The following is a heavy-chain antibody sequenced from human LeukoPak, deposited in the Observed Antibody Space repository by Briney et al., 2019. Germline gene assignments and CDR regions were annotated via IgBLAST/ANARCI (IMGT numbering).Heavy chain of an antibody. CDR2: IKQDGSQK. J-gene: IGHJ4*02. V-gene: IGHV3-7*01. CDR3: ARDYSSGWPGY. D-gene: IGHD6-19*01. Sequence: GGSLRLSCEASGFTFSDYWMSWVRQAPGKGLEWVANIKQDGSQKYYVDSVKGRFTISRDNAKNSVYLQMNSLRAEDTAVYYCARDYSSGWPGYWGQGTLVTVSS. CDR1: GFTFSDYW.